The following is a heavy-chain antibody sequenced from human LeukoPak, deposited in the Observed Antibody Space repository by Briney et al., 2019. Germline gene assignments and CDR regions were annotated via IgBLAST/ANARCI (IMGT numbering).Heavy chain of an antibody. CDR2: ISGSGGST. D-gene: IGHD2-15*01. J-gene: IGHJ4*02. V-gene: IGHV3-23*01. CDR3: AKLADVAYSHFDY. CDR1: GFTFSNFG. Sequence: GGSLRLSCAASGFTFSNFGMSWVRQAPGKGLERVSAISGSGGSTYDADSVKGRFTISRDNSKNTLYLQMNSLRGEDTAVYYCAKLADVAYSHFDYWGQGTLVTVSS.